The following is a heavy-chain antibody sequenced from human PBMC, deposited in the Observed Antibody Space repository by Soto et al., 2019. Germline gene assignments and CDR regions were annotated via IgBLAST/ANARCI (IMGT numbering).Heavy chain of an antibody. CDR2: IYYSGST. J-gene: IGHJ6*02. D-gene: IGHD3-10*01. V-gene: IGHV4-39*01. Sequence: SETLSLTCTVSGGPISSSSYYWGWIRQPPGKGLEWIGSIYYSGSTYYNPSLKSRVTISVDTSKNQFSLKLSSVTAADTAVYYCAKLNHYGSGSYSRPFYYYYYGMDVWGQGTTVTVSS. CDR1: GGPISSSSYY. CDR3: AKLNHYGSGSYSRPFYYYYYGMDV.